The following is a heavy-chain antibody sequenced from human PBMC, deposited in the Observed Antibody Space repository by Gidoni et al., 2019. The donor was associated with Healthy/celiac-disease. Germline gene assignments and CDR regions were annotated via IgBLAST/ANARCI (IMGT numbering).Heavy chain of an antibody. CDR1: GGSISSGGYY. Sequence: QVQLQESGPGLVKPSQTLSLTCTVSGGSISSGGYYWGWISQHPGKGLEWIGYIYYSGSTYYNPSLKSRVTISVDTSKNQFSLKLSSVTAADTAVYYCARAAAEPTGMDVWGQGTTVTVSS. J-gene: IGHJ6*02. D-gene: IGHD6-13*01. CDR2: IYYSGST. CDR3: ARAAAEPTGMDV. V-gene: IGHV4-31*03.